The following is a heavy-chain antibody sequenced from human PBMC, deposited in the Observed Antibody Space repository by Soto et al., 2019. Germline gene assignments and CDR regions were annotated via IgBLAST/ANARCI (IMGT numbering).Heavy chain of an antibody. Sequence: PGESLKISCKGSGNSFTSYWIGWVRQMPGKGLEWMGIIYPGDSDTRYSPSFQGQVTISADKSISTAYLQWSSLKASDTAMYYCARRPYCSGGSCYSGLDYWGQGTQVTVSS. CDR1: GNSFTSYW. CDR2: IYPGDSDT. D-gene: IGHD2-15*01. J-gene: IGHJ4*02. V-gene: IGHV5-51*01. CDR3: ARRPYCSGGSCYSGLDY.